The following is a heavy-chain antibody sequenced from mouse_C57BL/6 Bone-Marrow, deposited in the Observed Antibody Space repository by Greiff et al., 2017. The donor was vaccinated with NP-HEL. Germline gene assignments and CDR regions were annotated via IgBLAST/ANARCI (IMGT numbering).Heavy chain of an antibody. D-gene: IGHD3-2*02. CDR1: GYTFTSYW. CDR3: VVTAQAPWFAY. Sequence: VKLQQPGAELVKPGASVKLSCKASGYTFTSYWMHWVKQRPGQGLEWIGMIHPNSGSTNYNEKFKSKATLTVDKSSSTAYMQLSSLTSEDSAVYYCVVTAQAPWFAYWGQGTLVTVSA. CDR2: IHPNSGST. V-gene: IGHV1-64*01. J-gene: IGHJ3*01.